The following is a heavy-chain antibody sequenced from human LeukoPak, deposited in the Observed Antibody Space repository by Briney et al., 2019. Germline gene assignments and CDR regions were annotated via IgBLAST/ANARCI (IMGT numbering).Heavy chain of an antibody. Sequence: PGGSLRLSCAASGFTFSSYAMSWVRQAPGKGLEWVSAISDSGGSTYHADSVKGRFSISRDNSKNTLYLQMNSLRAEDTAVYYCAKVSGSSWYGGAFDIWGQGTMVTVSS. CDR1: GFTFSSYA. J-gene: IGHJ3*02. CDR2: ISDSGGST. D-gene: IGHD6-13*01. V-gene: IGHV3-23*01. CDR3: AKVSGSSWYGGAFDI.